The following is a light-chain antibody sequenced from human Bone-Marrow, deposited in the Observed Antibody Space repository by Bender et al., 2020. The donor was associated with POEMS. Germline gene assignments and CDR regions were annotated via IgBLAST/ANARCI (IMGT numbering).Light chain of an antibody. CDR3: CSYADNSVWV. CDR1: RNDVGSYGL. Sequence: QSALTQPASVSGSPGQSITISCTGARNDVGSYGLVSWYQQRPGKAPKLIIYDVSNRPSGVSDRFSGSKSGNTASLSISGLQTEDEADFYCCSYADNSVWVFGGGTKLTVL. CDR2: DVS. V-gene: IGLV2-23*02. J-gene: IGLJ3*02.